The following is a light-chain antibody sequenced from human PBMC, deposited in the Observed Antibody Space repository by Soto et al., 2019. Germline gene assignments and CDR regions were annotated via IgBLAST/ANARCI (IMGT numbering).Light chain of an antibody. CDR2: DIS. Sequence: EIVMTQSPATLSVSPGERATLSCRASQSVSSNLAWYQQKPGQAPSLLIYDISARATGIPTRFSGSGSGTEFTLTISSLQSEDFAVYYCQQYNDWPLTFG. CDR1: QSVSSN. J-gene: IGKJ3*01. CDR3: QQYNDWPLT. V-gene: IGKV3D-15*01.